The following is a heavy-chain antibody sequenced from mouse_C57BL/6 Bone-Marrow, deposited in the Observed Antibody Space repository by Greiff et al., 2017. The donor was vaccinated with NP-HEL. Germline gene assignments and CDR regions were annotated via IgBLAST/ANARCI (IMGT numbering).Heavy chain of an antibody. CDR1: GYTFTSYW. D-gene: IGHD2-1*01. CDR2: IDPNSGGT. J-gene: IGHJ4*01. Sequence: QVQLQQPGAELVKPGASVKLSCKASGYTFTSYWMHWVKQRPGRGLEWIGRIDPNSGGTKYNEKFKSKATLTVDKPSSTAYMPLSSLTSEDSAVYYCARGDGNYVVRYAMDYWGQGTSVTVSS. CDR3: ARGDGNYVVRYAMDY. V-gene: IGHV1-72*01.